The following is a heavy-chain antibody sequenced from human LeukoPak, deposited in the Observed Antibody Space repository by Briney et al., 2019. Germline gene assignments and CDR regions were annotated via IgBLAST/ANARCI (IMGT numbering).Heavy chain of an antibody. CDR1: GGSISSSSYY. CDR2: IYYSGST. CDR3: ARVGYFDWLFDY. V-gene: IGHV4-39*07. Sequence: SETLSLTCTVSGGSISSSSYYWGWIRQPPGTGLEWIGSIYYSGSTYYNPSLKSRVTISVDTSKNQFSLKLSSVTAADTAVYYCARVGYFDWLFDYWGQGTLVTVSS. D-gene: IGHD3-9*01. J-gene: IGHJ4*02.